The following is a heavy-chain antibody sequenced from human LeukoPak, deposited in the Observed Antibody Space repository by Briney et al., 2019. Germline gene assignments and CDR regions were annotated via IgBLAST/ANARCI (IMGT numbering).Heavy chain of an antibody. CDR3: ARVVEYYDILTGYYSFDP. D-gene: IGHD3-9*01. CDR1: GYTFTGYY. Sequence: ASVKVSCKASGYTFTGYYMHWVRQAPGQGLEWMGWISAYNGNTNYAQKLQGRVTMTTDTSTSTAYMELRSLRSDDTAVYYCARVVEYYDILTGYYSFDPWGQGTLVTVSS. V-gene: IGHV1-18*04. J-gene: IGHJ5*02. CDR2: ISAYNGNT.